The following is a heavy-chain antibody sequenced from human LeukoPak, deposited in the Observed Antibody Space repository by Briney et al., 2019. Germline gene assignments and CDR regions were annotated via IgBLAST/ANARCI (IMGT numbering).Heavy chain of an antibody. J-gene: IGHJ5*02. V-gene: IGHV4-39*07. D-gene: IGHD2-2*01. CDR3: ARALHQLLFVPYNWFDP. Sequence: PSETLSLTCTVSGGSISSSSYYWGWIRQPPGKGLEWIGSIYYSGSTYYNPSLKSRVTISVDTSKNQFSLKLSFVTAADTAVYYCARALHQLLFVPYNWFDPWGQGTLVTVSS. CDR2: IYYSGST. CDR1: GGSISSSSYY.